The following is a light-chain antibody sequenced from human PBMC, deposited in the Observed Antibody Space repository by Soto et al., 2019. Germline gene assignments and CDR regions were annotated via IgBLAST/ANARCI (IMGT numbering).Light chain of an antibody. Sequence: QSVLTQPPSASGTPGQRVTISFSGSSSNIGSNYVYWYQQLPGTAPKLLIYSNNQRPSGVPDRFSGSKSGTSASLAISGLRSEDEADYYCAAWDDSVSGYVFGTGTTLTVL. CDR3: AAWDDSVSGYV. V-gene: IGLV1-47*02. CDR2: SNN. J-gene: IGLJ1*01. CDR1: SSNIGSNY.